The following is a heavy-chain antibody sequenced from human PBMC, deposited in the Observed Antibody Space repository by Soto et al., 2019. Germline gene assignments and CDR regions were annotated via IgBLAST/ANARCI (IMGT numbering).Heavy chain of an antibody. CDR1: VGSISSSSYY. CDR2: IYYSGST. Sequence: QLQLQESGPGLVKPSETLSLTCTVSVGSISSSSYYWGWIRQPPGKGLEWIGSIYYSGSTYYNPSLKSRVTLSVDTSNNQFSLKLSSVTAADTAVYYCARQGFIVGVLNNWFDPWGQGTLVTVSS. D-gene: IGHD1-26*01. V-gene: IGHV4-39*01. CDR3: ARQGFIVGVLNNWFDP. J-gene: IGHJ5*02.